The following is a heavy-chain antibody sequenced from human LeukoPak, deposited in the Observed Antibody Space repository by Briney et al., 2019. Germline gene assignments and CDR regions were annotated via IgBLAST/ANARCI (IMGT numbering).Heavy chain of an antibody. CDR1: GGSAINTSW. Sequence: PSGTLSLTCGVSGGSAINTSWWTWVRQPPGKGLERIGEVHLDGRTNYNPSLESRLTMSVDVSENQVSLKLTSVTAADTAVYYCAREGGFYRPLDYSGQGTLVTVSS. D-gene: IGHD3-3*01. CDR3: AREGGFYRPLDY. V-gene: IGHV4-4*02. J-gene: IGHJ4*02. CDR2: VHLDGRT.